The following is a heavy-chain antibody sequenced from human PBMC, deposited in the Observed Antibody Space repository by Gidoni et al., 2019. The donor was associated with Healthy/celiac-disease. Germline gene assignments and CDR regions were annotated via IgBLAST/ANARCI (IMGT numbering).Heavy chain of an antibody. Sequence: QVQLQESGPGLVKPSQTLSLTCTVSCGSISSCSYYWSWIRQPAGKGLEWIGRIYTSGSTNYNPSLKSRVTISVDTSKNQFSLKLSSVTAADTAVYYCARDSLAAAGTFGYYYGMDVWGQGTTVTVSS. D-gene: IGHD6-13*01. V-gene: IGHV4-61*02. CDR2: IYTSGST. J-gene: IGHJ6*02. CDR3: ARDSLAAAGTFGYYYGMDV. CDR1: CGSISSCSYY.